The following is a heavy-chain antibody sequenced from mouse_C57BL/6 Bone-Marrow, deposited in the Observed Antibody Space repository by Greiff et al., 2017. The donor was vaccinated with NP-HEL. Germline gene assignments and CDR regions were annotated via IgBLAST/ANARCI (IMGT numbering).Heavy chain of an antibody. CDR3: TSTVVAPFAY. D-gene: IGHD1-1*01. V-gene: IGHV14-4*01. CDR1: GFNIKDDY. CDR2: IDPENGDT. Sequence: VQLKQSGAELVRPGASVKLSCTASGFNIKDDYMHWVKQRPEQGLEWIGWIDPENGDTEYASKFQGKATITADTSSNTAYLQLSSLTSEDTAVDYCTSTVVAPFAYWGQGTLVTVSA. J-gene: IGHJ3*01.